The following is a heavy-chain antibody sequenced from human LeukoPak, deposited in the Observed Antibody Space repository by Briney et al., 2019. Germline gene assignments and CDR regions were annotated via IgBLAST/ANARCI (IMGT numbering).Heavy chain of an antibody. J-gene: IGHJ6*02. V-gene: IGHV4-39*01. CDR3: ARHGSGWGGWAYYYYGMDV. CDR1: GGSISSSSYY. CDR2: IYYSGST. Sequence: SETLSLTCTVSGGSISSSSYYWGWLRQPPGKGLEWIGSIYYSGSTYYNPSLKSRVAISVDTSKNQFSLKLSSVTAADTAVYYCARHGSGWGGWAYYYYGMDVWGQGTTVTVSS. D-gene: IGHD6-19*01.